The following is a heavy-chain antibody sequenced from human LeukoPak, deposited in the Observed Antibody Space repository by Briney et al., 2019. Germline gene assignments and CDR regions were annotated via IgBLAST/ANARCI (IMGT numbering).Heavy chain of an antibody. Sequence: PSETLSLTCTVSGGSISSSSYYWGWIRQPPGKGLEWIGSIYYSGSTYYNPSLKSRVTISVDTSKNQFSLRLSSVTAADTAVYFCAGSGSGSYYSPWYFDLWGRGTLVIVSS. V-gene: IGHV4-39*07. D-gene: IGHD3-10*01. CDR1: GGSISSSSYY. CDR2: IYYSGST. CDR3: AGSGSGSYYSPWYFDL. J-gene: IGHJ2*01.